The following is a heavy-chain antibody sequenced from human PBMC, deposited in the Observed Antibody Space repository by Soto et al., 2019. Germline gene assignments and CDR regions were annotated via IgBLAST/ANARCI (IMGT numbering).Heavy chain of an antibody. CDR2: IKRKIDGGTT. V-gene: IGHV3-15*01. CDR3: TTPEDCSSTSCYGAFDI. D-gene: IGHD2-2*01. CDR1: GFTFTNAW. J-gene: IGHJ3*02. Sequence: PGGSLRLSCAASGFTFTNAWMSWVRQAPGKGLEWVARIKRKIDGGTTDYAAPVKGRFTISRDDSKNTLYLQMNSLKTEDTAVYYCTTPEDCSSTSCYGAFDIWGQGTMVTVSS.